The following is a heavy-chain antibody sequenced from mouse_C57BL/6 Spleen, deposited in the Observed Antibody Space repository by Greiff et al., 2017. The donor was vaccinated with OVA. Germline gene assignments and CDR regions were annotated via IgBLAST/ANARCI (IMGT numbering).Heavy chain of an antibody. Sequence: QVQLQPSGAELMKPVASVTLSCKATGYTFTGYWKEWVKQRPGHGLEWIGEILPGSGSTNYNVKFKGQATVTEDTSSNTAYMPLSSLTTEDSAIYYCARVYDGYFDVWGTGTTVTVSS. CDR2: ILPGSGST. D-gene: IGHD2-12*01. V-gene: IGHV1-9*01. J-gene: IGHJ1*03. CDR1: GYTFTGYW. CDR3: ARVYDGYFDV.